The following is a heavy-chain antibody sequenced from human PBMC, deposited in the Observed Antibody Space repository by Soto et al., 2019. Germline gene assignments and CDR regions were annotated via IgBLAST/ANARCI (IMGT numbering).Heavy chain of an antibody. Sequence: EVQLVESGGGLVQTGGSLRLSCAASGFTFSSYWMSWVRQAPGKGLEWVANIKQDGSEKYYVDSVKGRFTISRDNAKNSLNLQMNSLRAEDTAVYYCASDVAYDDFAGRMENWGQGSLLTVSS. CDR2: IKQDGSEK. V-gene: IGHV3-7*01. J-gene: IGHJ4*02. D-gene: IGHD3-3*01. CDR3: ASDVAYDDFAGRMEN. CDR1: GFTFSSYW.